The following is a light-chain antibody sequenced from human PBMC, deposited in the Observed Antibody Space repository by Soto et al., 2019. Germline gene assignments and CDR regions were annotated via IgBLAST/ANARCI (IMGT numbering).Light chain of an antibody. J-gene: IGKJ1*01. CDR1: RSISNY. CDR2: GAS. CDR3: QQYGLSPRT. V-gene: IGKV1-39*01. Sequence: DIQMTQSPSSLSASVGDRVTITCRASRSISNYLNWYQQKTGKAPQVLIYGASSLQSGVPSRFSASGSGTDFTLTISRLEPDDFAVYYCQQYGLSPRTFGRGTKVEIK.